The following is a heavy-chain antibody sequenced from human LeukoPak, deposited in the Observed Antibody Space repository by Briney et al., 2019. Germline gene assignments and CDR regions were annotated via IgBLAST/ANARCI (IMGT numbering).Heavy chain of an antibody. V-gene: IGHV4-39*01. CDR3: ARLLIYCSSTSCHFDY. Sequence: LETLSLTCTVSGGSISSSNYYWGWIRQPPGKGLEWIGSIYYSGITYYNPSLKSRVTISVETSNNQFSLKLSSVTAADTAMYYCARLLIYCSSTSCHFDYWGQGTLVTVPS. J-gene: IGHJ4*02. CDR2: IYYSGIT. D-gene: IGHD2-2*01. CDR1: GGSISSSNYY.